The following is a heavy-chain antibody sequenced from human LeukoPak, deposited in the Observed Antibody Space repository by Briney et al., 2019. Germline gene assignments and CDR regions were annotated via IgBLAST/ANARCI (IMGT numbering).Heavy chain of an antibody. CDR1: GYTFSGYY. CDR3: ARARSLDY. Sequence: ASVKVSCKASGYTFSGYYIHWVQQAPGQGLEWMGWINPDSGGTRYVQKFQGRVTMTRDTSISTVYMELSSLRSDDTAVYYCARARSLDYWGQGALVTVSS. CDR2: INPDSGGT. J-gene: IGHJ4*02. V-gene: IGHV1-2*02.